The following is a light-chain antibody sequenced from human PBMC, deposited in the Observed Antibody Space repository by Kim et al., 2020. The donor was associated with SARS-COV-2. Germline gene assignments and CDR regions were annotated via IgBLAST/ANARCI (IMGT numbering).Light chain of an antibody. CDR1: QSVSSY. V-gene: IGKV3-11*01. CDR3: QQRRYWPPVT. J-gene: IGKJ5*01. Sequence: SPGGRAHPPCRASQSVSSYLARYQQKPGRAAPLLIYDASNRAAGIHARLSRSGSGTDFTLTISSLEPEEFVVYYCQQRRYWPPVTFGQGTQLEIK. CDR2: DAS.